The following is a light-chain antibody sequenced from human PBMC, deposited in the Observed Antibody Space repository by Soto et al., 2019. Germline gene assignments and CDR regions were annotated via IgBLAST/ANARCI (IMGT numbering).Light chain of an antibody. CDR3: CSYAGSSTFVL. CDR2: EVT. Sequence: QSALTQPASVSGSPGQSITISCTGASSDVGSYNLVSWYQQHPGKAPKLMIYEVTKRPSRVSNRFSGSKSGNTASLTISGVQAEDEADYYCCSYAGSSTFVLFGGGTKLTVL. J-gene: IGLJ2*01. CDR1: SSDVGSYNL. V-gene: IGLV2-23*02.